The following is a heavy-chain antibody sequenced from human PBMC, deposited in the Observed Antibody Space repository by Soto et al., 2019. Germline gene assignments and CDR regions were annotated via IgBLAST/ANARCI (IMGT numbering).Heavy chain of an antibody. Sequence: QVQLVQSGAEVKKPGSSVKVSCKASGGTFSSYAISWVRQAPGQGLEWMGGIIPIFGTANYAQKFQGRVTITADKSTSTAYMELSSLRSEDTAVYYCAGGKYCGGDCYAEYFQHWGQGTLVTVSS. CDR3: AGGKYCGGDCYAEYFQH. D-gene: IGHD2-21*02. CDR2: IIPIFGTA. J-gene: IGHJ1*01. CDR1: GGTFSSYA. V-gene: IGHV1-69*06.